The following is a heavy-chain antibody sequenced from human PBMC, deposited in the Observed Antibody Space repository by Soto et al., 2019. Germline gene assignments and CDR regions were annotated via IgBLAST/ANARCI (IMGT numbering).Heavy chain of an antibody. CDR2: ISSSGSTK. CDR1: GFTFISNE. V-gene: IGHV3-48*03. D-gene: IGHD6-19*01. J-gene: IGHJ4*02. Sequence: MRVSCAASGFTFISNEMNWVRQAPGKGLEWISYISSSGSTKYYADSVKGRFTISRDNAKNSLFLKMNSMKVEERAVYYCARGYQGGWSRGGYFDYWGQGALVTVSS. CDR3: ARGYQGGWSRGGYFDY.